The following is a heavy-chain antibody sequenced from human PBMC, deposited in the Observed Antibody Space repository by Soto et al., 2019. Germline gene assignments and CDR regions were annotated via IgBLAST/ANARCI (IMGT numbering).Heavy chain of an antibody. J-gene: IGHJ4*02. V-gene: IGHV1-18*01. Sequence: QVQLVQSGAEVKKPGASVKVSCKASGYTFTSYGISWVRQAPGQGLEWMGWISGYNGNTKYAQKLQGRVTMTTDTYTSTAYMELRSLRSDATAVYYCARDLGGQIVDYWGQGTLVTVAS. CDR3: ARDLGGQIVDY. CDR2: ISGYNGNT. D-gene: IGHD1-26*01. CDR1: GYTFTSYG.